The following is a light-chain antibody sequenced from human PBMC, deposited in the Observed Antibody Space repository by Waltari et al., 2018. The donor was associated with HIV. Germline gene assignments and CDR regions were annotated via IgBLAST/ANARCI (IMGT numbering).Light chain of an antibody. V-gene: IGLV1-47*01. CDR1: SANVGNT. Sequence: QSVLTQPPSASGTPGQRVTISCSGSSANVGNTVYWYQQLPGTAPKVLIYRDNQRPSGVPDRFSGSRSGTSASLDVSGLRSDDEANYFCAAWDDILSGWVFGGGTKLTVL. CDR2: RDN. CDR3: AAWDDILSGWV. J-gene: IGLJ3*02.